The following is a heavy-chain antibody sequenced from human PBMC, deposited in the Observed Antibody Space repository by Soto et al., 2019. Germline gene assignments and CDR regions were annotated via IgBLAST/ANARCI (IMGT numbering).Heavy chain of an antibody. CDR1: VSSLIDTP. J-gene: IGHJ4*02. CDR2: FDLEERKY. V-gene: IGHV1-24*01. CDR3: ATQKADYAFDY. Sequence: QVQLVQSGAQVKRPGASVMVSCKVYVSSLIDTPIHWVRQIPGKGLEWMGGFDLEERKYIYAQKIQGRVTMTDESSTVTAFMDLGSLGSEDTAVYYCATQKADYAFDYWGQGTLVTVSS. D-gene: IGHD4-17*01.